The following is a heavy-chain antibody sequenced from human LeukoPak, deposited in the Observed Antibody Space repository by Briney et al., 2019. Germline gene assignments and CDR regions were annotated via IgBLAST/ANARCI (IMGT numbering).Heavy chain of an antibody. Sequence: GGSLRLSCAASGFTFRSYWMSWVRQAPGKGLEWVGRIKSKTGDGTTDYAAPVKGRFTISRDDSKNTLYLQMNSLRAEDTAVYYFAKGFYDNSASGVFDIWGQGTRTMVSS. CDR1: GFTFRSYW. CDR3: AKGFYDNSASGVFDI. V-gene: IGHV3-15*01. CDR2: IKSKTGDGTT. J-gene: IGHJ3*02. D-gene: IGHD3-22*01.